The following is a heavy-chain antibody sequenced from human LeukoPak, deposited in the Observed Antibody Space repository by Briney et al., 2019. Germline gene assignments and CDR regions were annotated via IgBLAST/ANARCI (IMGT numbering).Heavy chain of an antibody. CDR1: GFTVSSNY. CDR3: AKDMGAREDAFDY. CDR2: IYSGGST. D-gene: IGHD3-16*01. V-gene: IGHV3-53*05. Sequence: PGGSLRLSCAASGFTVSSNYMSWVRQAPGKGLEWVSVIYSGGSTYYADSVKGRFTISRDNSKNSLYLQMNSLRTEDTALYYCAKDMGAREDAFDYWGQGTLVTVSS. J-gene: IGHJ4*02.